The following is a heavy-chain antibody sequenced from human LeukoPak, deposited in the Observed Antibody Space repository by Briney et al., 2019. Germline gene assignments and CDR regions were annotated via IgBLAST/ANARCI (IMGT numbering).Heavy chain of an antibody. CDR3: ARVNAQRYCSSTSCQNWFDP. D-gene: IGHD2-2*01. J-gene: IGHJ5*02. V-gene: IGHV3-33*01. CDR1: GFTFSSYG. Sequence: GRSLRLSCAASGFTFSSYGMHLVRQAPGKGLEWVAVIWYDGSNKYYADSVKGRFTISRDNSKNTLYLQMNSLRAEDTAVYYCARVNAQRYCSSTSCQNWFDPWGQGTLVTVSS. CDR2: IWYDGSNK.